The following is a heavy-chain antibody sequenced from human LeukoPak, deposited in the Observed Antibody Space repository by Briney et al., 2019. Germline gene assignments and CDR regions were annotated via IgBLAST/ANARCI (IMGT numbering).Heavy chain of an antibody. V-gene: IGHV3-23*01. Sequence: PGGSLRLSCAASGFTFSSYAMSWVRQARGGGLGWVSAISGSGGSTYYADAVKGRFTISRDNSKNTLYLQMNSLRAEDTAVYYCAKVPTGYCSGGSCYLDYWGQGTLVTVSS. CDR2: ISGSGGST. CDR3: AKVPTGYCSGGSCYLDY. CDR1: GFTFSSYA. D-gene: IGHD2-15*01. J-gene: IGHJ4*02.